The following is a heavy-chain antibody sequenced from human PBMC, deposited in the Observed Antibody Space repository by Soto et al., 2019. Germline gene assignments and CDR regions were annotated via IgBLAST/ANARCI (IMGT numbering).Heavy chain of an antibody. J-gene: IGHJ6*02. V-gene: IGHV3-48*02. CDR3: ARDRSAGGYYYYYGMDV. CDR1: GFTFSSYS. CDR2: ISSSSSTI. Sequence: GGSLRLSCAASGFTFSSYSMNWVRQAPGKGLEWVSYISSSSSTIYYADSVKGRFTISRDNAKNSLYLQMNSLRDEDTAVYYCARDRSAGGYYYYYGMDVWGQGTTVTVSS.